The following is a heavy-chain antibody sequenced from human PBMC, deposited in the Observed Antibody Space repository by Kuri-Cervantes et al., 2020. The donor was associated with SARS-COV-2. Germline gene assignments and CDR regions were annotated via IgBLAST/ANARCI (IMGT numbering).Heavy chain of an antibody. J-gene: IGHJ6*02. V-gene: IGHV3-11*06. CDR3: AREGINYYYYYGMDV. Sequence: GEPLKISCAASGFTFSDYYMSWIRQAPGKGLEWASYISSSSSYTNYADSVKGRFTISRDNAKNSLYLQMNSLRAEDTAVYYCAREGINYYYYYGMDVWGQGTTVTVSS. CDR2: ISSSSSYT. CDR1: GFTFSDYY.